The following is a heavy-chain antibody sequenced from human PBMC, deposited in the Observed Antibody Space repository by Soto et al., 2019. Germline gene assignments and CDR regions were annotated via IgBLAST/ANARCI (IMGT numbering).Heavy chain of an antibody. Sequence: QVQLVQSGAEVKKPGSSVKVSCKASGGTFSSYAISWVRQAPGQGLECMGGIIPIFGTANYAQKFQGRVTITADKSTCTAYMELGRLSSEETGVYYCAGDPGYGCGYGGGGGNWFDPWGQGTLVTVSS. D-gene: IGHD5-18*01. CDR1: GGTFSSYA. V-gene: IGHV1-69*06. J-gene: IGHJ5*02. CDR2: IIPIFGTA. CDR3: AGDPGYGCGYGGGGGNWFDP.